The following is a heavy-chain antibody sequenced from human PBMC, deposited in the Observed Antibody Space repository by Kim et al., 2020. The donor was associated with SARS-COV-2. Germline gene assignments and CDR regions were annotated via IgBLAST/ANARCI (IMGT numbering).Heavy chain of an antibody. Sequence: GSTHYNHTLKSRTTRSVDTSKNQFARRLSTVTAADTAVYYCARGGKVPGVWGQGTLVTVSS. CDR2: GST. CDR3: ARGGKVPGV. D-gene: IGHD2-2*01. J-gene: IGHJ4*02. V-gene: IGHV4-59*09.